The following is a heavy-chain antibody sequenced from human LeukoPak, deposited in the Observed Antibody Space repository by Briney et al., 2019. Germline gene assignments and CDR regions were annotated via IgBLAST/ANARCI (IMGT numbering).Heavy chain of an antibody. Sequence: GGSLRLSCAASGFTFSSYEMNWVRQAPGKGLEWVSYISSSGSTIYYADSVKGRFTISRDNAKNSLYLQMNSLRAEDTAVYYCARDNRYSIFNWFDPWGQGTLVTVSS. CDR1: GFTFSSYE. CDR2: ISSSGSTI. V-gene: IGHV3-48*03. D-gene: IGHD6-13*01. CDR3: ARDNRYSIFNWFDP. J-gene: IGHJ5*02.